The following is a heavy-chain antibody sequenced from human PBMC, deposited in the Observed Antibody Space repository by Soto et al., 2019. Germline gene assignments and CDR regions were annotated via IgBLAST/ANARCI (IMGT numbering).Heavy chain of an antibody. J-gene: IGHJ6*02. Sequence: VQLVESGGDLIQPGRSLRLSCATSGFALSGSAMHWVRQVPGGGLEWVSGMYSSGDVGYADSVQGRFIMSRDVARNSLYLQMNSLQADDTALYYCVKDNLSGGADVWGQGTTVIVS. V-gene: IGHV3-9*01. D-gene: IGHD3-10*02. CDR2: MYSSGDV. CDR3: VKDNLSGGADV. CDR1: GFALSGSA.